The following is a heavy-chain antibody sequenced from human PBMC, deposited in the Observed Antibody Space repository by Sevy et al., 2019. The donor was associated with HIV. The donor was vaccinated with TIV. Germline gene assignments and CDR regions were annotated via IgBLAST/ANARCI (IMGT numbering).Heavy chain of an antibody. V-gene: IGHV1-2*02. CDR3: ARPMNYYGSGSYYPVWGDAFDI. J-gene: IGHJ3*02. Sequence: ASVKVSCKASGYTFTGYYMHWVRQAPGQGLEWMGWINPNSGGTNYAQKFQGRVTMTRDTSISTAYMELSRLRSDDTAVYYYARPMNYYGSGSYYPVWGDAFDIWGQGTMVTVSS. CDR2: INPNSGGT. D-gene: IGHD3-10*01. CDR1: GYTFTGYY.